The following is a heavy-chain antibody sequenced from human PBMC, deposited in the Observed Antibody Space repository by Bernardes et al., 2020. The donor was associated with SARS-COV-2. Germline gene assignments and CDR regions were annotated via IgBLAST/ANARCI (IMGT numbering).Heavy chain of an antibody. V-gene: IGHV3-53*01. CDR2: IESGGAT. D-gene: IGHD6-13*01. CDR1: GFTVINSY. Sequence: GGSLRLSCAASGFTVINSYMAWVRQAQGQGLEWVSFIESGGATHYADSVKGRFTISRDNSKNTLYLQVNSLRAEDTAVYYCARATRRQQQLPVGRGGALDIWGHGTMVTVST. CDR3: ARATRRQQQLPVGRGGALDI. J-gene: IGHJ3*02.